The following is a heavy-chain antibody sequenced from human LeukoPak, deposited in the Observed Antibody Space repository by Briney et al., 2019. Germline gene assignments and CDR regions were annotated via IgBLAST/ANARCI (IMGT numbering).Heavy chain of an antibody. V-gene: IGHV3-53*05. CDR3: ARGVIVEHDAFDI. D-gene: IGHD3-22*01. CDR2: IYSGGST. Sequence: GGSLRLSCAASGFTVSSNYMSWVRQAPGKGLEWVSVIYSGGSTYYADSVKGRFTISRDNSKNTLYLQMNSLRAEDTAVYYCARGVIVEHDAFDIWGQGTMVTVSS. J-gene: IGHJ3*02. CDR1: GFTVSSNY.